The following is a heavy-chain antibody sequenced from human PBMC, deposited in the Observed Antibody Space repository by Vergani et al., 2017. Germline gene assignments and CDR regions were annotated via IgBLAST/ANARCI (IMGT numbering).Heavy chain of an antibody. Sequence: DVQLVESGGGLVQPGRSLRLSCAASEFTFDDYAMHWVRHAPGKGLEWVSGIGWNSGSIGYADSVKGRFTISRDNAKNSLYLQMNSLRAEEPALYYCAKVNSLNYYGSVSGIFDYWGQGTLVIVSS. J-gene: IGHJ4*02. CDR2: IGWNSGSI. CDR1: EFTFDDYA. D-gene: IGHD3-10*01. V-gene: IGHV3-9*01. CDR3: AKVNSLNYYGSVSGIFDY.